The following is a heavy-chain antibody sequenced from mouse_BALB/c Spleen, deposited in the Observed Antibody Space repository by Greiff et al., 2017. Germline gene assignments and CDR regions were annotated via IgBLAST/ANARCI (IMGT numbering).Heavy chain of an antibody. J-gene: IGHJ1*01. CDR2: INSNGGST. CDR3: ARRDGYYRYFDV. V-gene: IGHV5-6-2*01. CDR1: GFTFSSYY. D-gene: IGHD2-3*01. Sequence: EVKLVESGGGLVKLGGSLKLSCAASGFTFSSYYMSWVRQTPEKRLELVAAINSNGGSTYYPDTVKGRFTISRDNAKNTLYLQMSSLKSEDTALYYCARRDGYYRYFDVWGAGTTVTVSS.